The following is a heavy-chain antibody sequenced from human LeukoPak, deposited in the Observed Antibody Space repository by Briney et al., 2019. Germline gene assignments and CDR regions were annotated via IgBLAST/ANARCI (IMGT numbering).Heavy chain of an antibody. CDR2: ISGSGGST. J-gene: IGHJ3*02. CDR1: GFTFSIYA. CDR3: VRPYDSSGYQWNDAFDI. D-gene: IGHD1-20*01. V-gene: IGHV3-23*01. Sequence: GGSLRLXCAASGFTFSIYAMSWDRQAPGKGLEWVSTISGSGGSTYYADSVKGRFIISRDNAKNTLSLQMNSLRAEDTAVYYCVRPYDSSGYQWNDAFDIWGQGTMVTVSP.